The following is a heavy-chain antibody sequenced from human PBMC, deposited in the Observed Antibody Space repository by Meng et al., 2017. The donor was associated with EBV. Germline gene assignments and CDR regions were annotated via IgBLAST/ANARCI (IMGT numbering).Heavy chain of an antibody. D-gene: IGHD6-19*01. CDR2: INPNSGGT. CDR3: ARVGIAVAGTGDY. CDR1: GYTFTGYY. V-gene: IGHV1-2*06. J-gene: IGHJ4*02. Sequence: QGQLVQSGAAVEKPGASVKVSCKASGYTFTGYYMHWVRQAPGQGLEWMGRINPNSGGTNYAQKFQGRVTMTRDTSISTAYMELSRLRSDDTAVYYCARVGIAVAGTGDYWGQGTLVTVSS.